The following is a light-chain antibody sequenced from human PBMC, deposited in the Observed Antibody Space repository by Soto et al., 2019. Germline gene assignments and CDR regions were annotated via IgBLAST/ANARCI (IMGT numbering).Light chain of an antibody. V-gene: IGKV3-15*01. CDR1: QSVSSN. Sequence: EIVMTQSPATLSVSPGERATLSCRASQSVSSNLAWYQQKPGQAPRLLIYGASTRATGIPARFSDSGSGTEFTLTIXSLQSXXFXXXXXXXXXNXPPFTFGPGTKVDIK. CDR3: XXXXNXPPFT. CDR2: GAS. J-gene: IGKJ3*01.